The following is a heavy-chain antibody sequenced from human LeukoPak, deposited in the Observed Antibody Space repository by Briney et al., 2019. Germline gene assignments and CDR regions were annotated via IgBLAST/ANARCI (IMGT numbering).Heavy chain of an antibody. Sequence: PGGSLRLSCAASGFAVSTNYMSWVRQAPGKGLEWVSVIYSGGSTYYADSVKGRFTISRDISKNTLYLQMNSLRAEDTAVYYCARGGSGWDFDYWGQGTLVTVSS. J-gene: IGHJ4*02. CDR1: GFAVSTNY. CDR3: ARGGSGWDFDY. D-gene: IGHD6-19*01. CDR2: IYSGGST. V-gene: IGHV3-66*01.